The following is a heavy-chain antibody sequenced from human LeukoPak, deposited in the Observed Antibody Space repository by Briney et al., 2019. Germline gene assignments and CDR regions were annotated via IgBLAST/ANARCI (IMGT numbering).Heavy chain of an antibody. CDR1: GFMFISSA. D-gene: IGHD5-24*01. CDR3: VSVRNSRDWRKAEYNYFDP. V-gene: IGHV1-58*02. Sequence: SVKVSCKASGFMFISSAMQWVRQARGQRPVWIGWIVVGSGDNQYARKFQQGVTITTDLSTSTAYMELSSLTLEDTDVYYCVSVRNSRDWRKAEYNYFDPWGQGTLVTVSS. CDR2: IVVGSGDN. J-gene: IGHJ5*02.